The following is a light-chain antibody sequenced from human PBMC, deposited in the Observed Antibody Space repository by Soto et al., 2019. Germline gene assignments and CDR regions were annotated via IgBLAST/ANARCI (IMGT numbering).Light chain of an antibody. V-gene: IGKV3-15*01. CDR1: QSVSSN. CDR3: QQYNNWPPKWT. Sequence: EIVITQSPATLSVSPGERATLSCSASQSVSSNLAWYQQKPGQAPRLLIYGASTRATGIPARFSGSGSGTEFTLTISSLQSEDFAVYYCQQYNNWPPKWTFGQGTKVDIK. CDR2: GAS. J-gene: IGKJ1*01.